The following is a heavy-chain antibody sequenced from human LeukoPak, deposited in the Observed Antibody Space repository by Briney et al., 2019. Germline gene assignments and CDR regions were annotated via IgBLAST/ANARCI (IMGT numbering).Heavy chain of an antibody. V-gene: IGHV1-18*01. D-gene: IGHD3-10*01. Sequence: ASVKVSCKASGYTFTSYGISWVRQAPGQGLEWMGWISAYNGNTNYAQKLQGRVTMTTDTSTSTAYMELRSLRSDDTAVYYCARTSSSMLLWFGELLPHDYWGQGTLVTVSS. CDR1: GYTFTSYG. CDR3: ARTSSSMLLWFGELLPHDY. CDR2: ISAYNGNT. J-gene: IGHJ4*02.